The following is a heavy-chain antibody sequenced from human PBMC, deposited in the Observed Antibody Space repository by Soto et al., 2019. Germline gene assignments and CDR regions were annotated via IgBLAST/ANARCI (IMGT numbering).Heavy chain of an antibody. Sequence: PGGSLRLSCAASGFTFSSYGMHWVRQAPGKGLEWVAVIWYDGSNKYYADSVKGRFTISRDNSKNTLYLQMNSLRAEDTAVYYCARGSVAHYGMDVWGQGTTVTVSS. D-gene: IGHD2-15*01. V-gene: IGHV3-33*01. CDR1: GFTFSSYG. CDR3: ARGSVAHYGMDV. CDR2: IWYDGSNK. J-gene: IGHJ6*02.